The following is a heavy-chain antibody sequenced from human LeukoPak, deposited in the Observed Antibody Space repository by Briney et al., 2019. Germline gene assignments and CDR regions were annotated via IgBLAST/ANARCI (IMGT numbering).Heavy chain of an antibody. CDR2: IHYSGST. Sequence: SETLSLTCTVSGASISSYFWSWIRQPPGKGLEWIGFIHYSGSTNYNPSLKSRVTMSVDTSKNQFSLKLTSVTAADTAVYYCARGRGQPVLRGGQGTLVTVSS. V-gene: IGHV4-59*08. D-gene: IGHD6-13*01. CDR3: ARGRGQPVLR. CDR1: GASISSYF. J-gene: IGHJ4*02.